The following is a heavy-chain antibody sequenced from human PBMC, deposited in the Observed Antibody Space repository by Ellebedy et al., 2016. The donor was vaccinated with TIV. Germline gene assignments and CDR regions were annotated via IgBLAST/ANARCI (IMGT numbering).Heavy chain of an antibody. CDR1: GFTFDDYA. D-gene: IGHD7-27*01. V-gene: IGHV3-9*01. CDR3: AKDMTFSGDYYFDY. J-gene: IGHJ4*02. Sequence: SLKISXAASGFTFDDYAMHWVRQAPGKGLEWVSGISWNSGSIGYADSVKGRFTISRDNAKNSLYLQMNSLRAEDTALYYCAKDMTFSGDYYFDYWGQGTLVTVSS. CDR2: ISWNSGSI.